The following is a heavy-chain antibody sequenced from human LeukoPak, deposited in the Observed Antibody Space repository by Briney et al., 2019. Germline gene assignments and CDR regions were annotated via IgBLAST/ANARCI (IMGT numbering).Heavy chain of an antibody. Sequence: ASVKVSCTASGYTFTHDASRWFRQAPGQGLEWMGWISAYNVNTHYAQMLQGRVTMTTDTSTSTAYMELRSLRSDDTAVYYCARGLWSYPEIPLDYWGQGTLVTVSS. CDR1: GYTFTHDA. J-gene: IGHJ4*02. CDR3: ARGLWSYPEIPLDY. D-gene: IGHD3-16*02. V-gene: IGHV1-18*01. CDR2: ISAYNVNT.